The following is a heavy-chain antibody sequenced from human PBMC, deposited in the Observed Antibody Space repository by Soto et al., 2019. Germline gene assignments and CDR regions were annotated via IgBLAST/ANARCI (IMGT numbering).Heavy chain of an antibody. CDR2: ISYDGSNA. J-gene: IGHJ3*01. D-gene: IGHD3-10*01. Sequence: QEQLVESGGGVVQPGTSLRLSCTASGFSFSTYAMYWVRQAPGKGLEWVAIISYDGSNAQYADSVKGRFTVARDNPKNTLYLQMHSLTAEDTAVYYCARDGGGFGELLLNSYDAFDLWGQGKLVTVSS. V-gene: IGHV3-30*04. CDR1: GFSFSTYA. CDR3: ARDGGGFGELLLNSYDAFDL.